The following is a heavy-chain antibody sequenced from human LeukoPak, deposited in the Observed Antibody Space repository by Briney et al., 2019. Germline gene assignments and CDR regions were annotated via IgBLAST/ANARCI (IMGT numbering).Heavy chain of an antibody. J-gene: IGHJ3*02. Sequence: GESLQISCQGSGSRFATYWIGWVRQLPGKGLEWMGIIYPVDSDTRYSPSFQGQVTISADKSISTAYLQWSSLKASDTAMYYCATSYCDYVWGSYRGQAFDIWGQGTMVTVSS. V-gene: IGHV5-51*01. D-gene: IGHD3-16*02. CDR1: GSRFATYW. CDR2: IYPVDSDT. CDR3: ATSYCDYVWGSYRGQAFDI.